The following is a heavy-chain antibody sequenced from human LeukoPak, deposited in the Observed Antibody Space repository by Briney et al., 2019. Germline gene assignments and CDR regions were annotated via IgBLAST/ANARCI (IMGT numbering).Heavy chain of an antibody. CDR2: INHSGST. Sequence: SETLSLTCAVYGGSFSGYYWSWIRQPPGKGLEWIGEINHSGSTNYNPSLKSRVTISVDTSKNQFSLKRSSVTAADTAVYYCARAGLNGDVDYWGQGTLVTVSS. J-gene: IGHJ4*02. CDR1: GGSFSGYY. CDR3: ARAGLNGDVDY. D-gene: IGHD4-17*01. V-gene: IGHV4-34*01.